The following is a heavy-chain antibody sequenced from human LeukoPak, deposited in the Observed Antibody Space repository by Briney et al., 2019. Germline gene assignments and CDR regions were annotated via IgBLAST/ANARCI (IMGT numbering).Heavy chain of an antibody. V-gene: IGHV1-2*02. CDR2: INPNSGGT. J-gene: IGHJ4*02. Sequence: ASVKVSCKASGYTFTGYYMHWVRQAPGQGLEWMGWINPNSGGTNYAQKFQGRVTMTRDTSISTAYMELSRLRSDDTAVYYCARLDSSSSLRYALPTFDYWGQGTLVTVSS. CDR1: GYTFTGYY. D-gene: IGHD6-6*01. CDR3: ARLDSSSSLRYALPTFDY.